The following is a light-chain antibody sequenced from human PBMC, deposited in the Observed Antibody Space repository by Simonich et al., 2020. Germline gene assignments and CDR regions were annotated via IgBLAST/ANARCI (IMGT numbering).Light chain of an antibody. CDR2: WAS. J-gene: IGKJ2*01. CDR1: QSVLYSSNNKNY. CDR3: QQYYSTPRT. V-gene: IGKV4-1*01. Sequence: DIVMTQSPDSLAVSLGERATINCKSSQSVLYSSNNKNYLAWYQQNPGQPPKLLIYWASTRESGVPDRFSGSGSGTYFTLTISSLQAEDVAVYYCQQYYSTPRTFGQGTKLEIK.